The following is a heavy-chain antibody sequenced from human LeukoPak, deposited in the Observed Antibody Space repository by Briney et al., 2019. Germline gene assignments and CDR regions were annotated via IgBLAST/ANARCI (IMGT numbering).Heavy chain of an antibody. V-gene: IGHV3-48*01. CDR2: ISSSSSTI. CDR1: GFTFSSYS. CDR3: ASRTYSYGFYYFDY. D-gene: IGHD5-18*01. J-gene: IGHJ4*02. Sequence: GGSLRLSCAASGFTFSSYSMNWVRQAPGKGLEWVSYISSSSSTIYYADSVKGRFTISRDNAKNSLYPQMNSLRAEDTAVYYCASRTYSYGFYYFDYWGQGTLVTVSS.